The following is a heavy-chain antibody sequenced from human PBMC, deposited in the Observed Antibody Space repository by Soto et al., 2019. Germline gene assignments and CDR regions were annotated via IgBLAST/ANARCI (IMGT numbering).Heavy chain of an antibody. CDR3: ARGADYYGSGSIFDY. V-gene: IGHV3-21*01. CDR2: ISSSSSYI. D-gene: IGHD3-10*01. Sequence: EVQLVESGGGLVKPGGSLRLSCAASGFTFSSYSMNWVRQAPGKGLEWVSSISSSSSYIYYADSVKGRFTISRDNAKNSLYLQMNSLRAEDTAVYYCARGADYYGSGSIFDYWGQGTLVTVSS. CDR1: GFTFSSYS. J-gene: IGHJ4*02.